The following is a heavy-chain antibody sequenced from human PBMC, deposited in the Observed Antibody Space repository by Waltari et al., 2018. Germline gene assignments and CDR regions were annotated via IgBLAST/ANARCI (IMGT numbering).Heavy chain of an antibody. J-gene: IGHJ6*03. CDR3: AREQSYYYMDV. CDR2: INVNNGNT. V-gene: IGHV1-8*03. Sequence: QVQLVQSGAEVKKPGASVRVSCKASGYTFTNFAINWVRQAPGQGLEWIGLINVNNGNTAYAQKFKGRVAITRNTSISTAYMEVRSLRSEDTATYYCAREQSYYYMDVWGKGTTVTISS. CDR1: GYTFTNFA.